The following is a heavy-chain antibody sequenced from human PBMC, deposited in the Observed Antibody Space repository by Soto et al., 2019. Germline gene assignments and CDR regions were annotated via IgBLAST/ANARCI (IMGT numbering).Heavy chain of an antibody. J-gene: IGHJ4*02. V-gene: IGHV3-30*18. CDR3: AKEVSTWIQLWYFDY. CDR1: GFTFSSYG. CDR2: ISYDGSNK. Sequence: QVQPVESGGGVVQPGWSLRLSCAASGFTFSSYGMHWVRQAPGKGLEWVAVISYDGSNKYSADSVKGRITISRDKSKSTLNLQMNILCDENTAVYYCAKEVSTWIQLWYFDYWGQGTLVTVSS. D-gene: IGHD5-18*01.